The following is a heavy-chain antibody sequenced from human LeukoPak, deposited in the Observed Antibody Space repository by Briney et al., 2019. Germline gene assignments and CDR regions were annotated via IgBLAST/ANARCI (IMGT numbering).Heavy chain of an antibody. J-gene: IGHJ4*02. CDR2: IIVSGSTM. Sequence: GESRTLAWAASAFTVGTYEMIWVRQVAGEVREWVACIIVSGSTMYYADSVKGRFTISRDNAKNSLYLQMNSLRAEDTAIYYCASVGYTSGWYYFDYWGQGTLVTVSS. V-gene: IGHV3-48*03. CDR1: AFTVGTYE. D-gene: IGHD6-19*01. CDR3: ASVGYTSGWYYFDY.